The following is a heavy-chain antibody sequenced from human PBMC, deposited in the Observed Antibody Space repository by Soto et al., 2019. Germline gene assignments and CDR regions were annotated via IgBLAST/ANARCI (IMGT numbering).Heavy chain of an antibody. CDR2: IDPSDSYT. D-gene: IGHD2-2*01. CDR3: ASSPRGYCSSTSCRELGNYYGMDV. J-gene: IGHJ6*02. CDR1: GYSFTSYW. Sequence: PGESLKICCKGSGYSFTSYWISWVRQMPGKGLEWMGRIDPSDSYTNYSPSFQGHVTISADKSISTAYLQWSSLKASDTAMYYCASSPRGYCSSTSCRELGNYYGMDVWGQGTTVTVSS. V-gene: IGHV5-10-1*01.